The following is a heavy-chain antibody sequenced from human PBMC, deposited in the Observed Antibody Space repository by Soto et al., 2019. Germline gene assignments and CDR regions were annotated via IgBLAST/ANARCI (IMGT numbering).Heavy chain of an antibody. CDR3: AHLVDAGITYYFDS. V-gene: IGHV2-5*02. CDR1: GFSLSTSGVG. D-gene: IGHD3-16*01. CDR2: IYWDDDK. J-gene: IGHJ4*02. Sequence: QITLKESGHTLVKPTQTLTLTCTFSGFSLSTSGVGVGWIRQPPGKALEWLTFIYWDDDKRNSPFLKSRLTITKDTSKNQVVLTMTNMDPVDTATYYCAHLVDAGITYYFDSWGQGTLVTVSS.